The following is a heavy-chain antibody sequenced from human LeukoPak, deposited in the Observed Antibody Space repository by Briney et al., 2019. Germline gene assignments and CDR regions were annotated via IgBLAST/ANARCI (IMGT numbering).Heavy chain of an antibody. CDR3: ARDGWQAVAGTTGGDY. V-gene: IGHV3-48*01. CDR2: ISSSSSTI. Sequence: GGSLRLSCAASGFTFSSYSMNWVRQAPGKGLEWVSYISSSSSTIYYADSVKGRFTISRDNSKNTLYLQMNSLRAEDTAVYYCARDGWQAVAGTTGGDYWGQGTLVTVSS. D-gene: IGHD6-19*01. CDR1: GFTFSSYS. J-gene: IGHJ4*02.